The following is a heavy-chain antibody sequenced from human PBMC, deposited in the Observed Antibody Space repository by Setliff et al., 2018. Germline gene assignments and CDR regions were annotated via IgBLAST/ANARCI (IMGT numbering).Heavy chain of an antibody. CDR3: VTGMGTHYYDPSAQGPFAI. J-gene: IGHJ3*02. V-gene: IGHV3-7*01. CDR2: IKQDGSEK. CDR1: GFTFSRYW. D-gene: IGHD3-22*01. Sequence: PGGSLRLPCAASGFTFSRYWMSWVRQAPGKGLERVANIKQDGSEKYYVDSVKGRFTISRDNAKNSLYLQMNSLRAEDTAVYYCVTGMGTHYYDPSAQGPFAIWGQGTMVTVSS.